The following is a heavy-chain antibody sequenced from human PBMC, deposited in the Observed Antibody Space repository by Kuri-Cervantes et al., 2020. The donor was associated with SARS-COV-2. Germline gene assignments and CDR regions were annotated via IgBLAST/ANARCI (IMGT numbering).Heavy chain of an antibody. J-gene: IGHJ3*02. D-gene: IGHD3-22*01. CDR1: GFTVSSNY. CDR3: ARLGTYYYDSSGYYNGAFDI. CDR2: SYSGGSR. Sequence: GESXXISXSASGFTVSSNYMSWVRQAPGKGLECVSVSYSGGSRYYADTVKGRFTLSSHNSKTKLYLQMNSLRAEDTAVYYCARLGTYYYDSSGYYNGAFDIWGQGTMVTVSS. V-gene: IGHV3-53*01.